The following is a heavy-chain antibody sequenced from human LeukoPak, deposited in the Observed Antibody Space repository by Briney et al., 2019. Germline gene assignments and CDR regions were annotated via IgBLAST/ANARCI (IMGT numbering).Heavy chain of an antibody. J-gene: IGHJ6*04. CDR1: GGSISSGDYY. CDR2: IYCSGST. V-gene: IGHV4-30-4*01. CDR3: ARNFADYGDFESGYGMDV. Sequence: PSGTLSLTCTVSGGSISSGDYYWSWIRQPPGKGLEGIGDIYCSGSTYYNPSLKSRVTIPVDTSKNQFSLKLSSVTAADTAVYYCARNFADYGDFESGYGMDVWGKGTTVTVSS. D-gene: IGHD4-17*01.